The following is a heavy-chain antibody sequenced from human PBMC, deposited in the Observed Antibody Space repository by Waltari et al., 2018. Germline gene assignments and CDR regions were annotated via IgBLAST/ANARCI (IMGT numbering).Heavy chain of an antibody. V-gene: IGHV4-38-2*01. D-gene: IGHD2-15*01. CDR3: GQEGYCSGGSCALN. CDR2: IYHSGST. Sequence: QVQLQEPGPGLVKPSETLSLTCAVSGYSISSGYYWGWIRQPPGKGLEWIGSIYHSGSTYYNPSLKSRVTISVDTSKNQFSLKLSSVTAADTAVYYCGQEGYCSGGSCALNWGQGTLVTVSS. CDR1: GYSISSGYY. J-gene: IGHJ4*02.